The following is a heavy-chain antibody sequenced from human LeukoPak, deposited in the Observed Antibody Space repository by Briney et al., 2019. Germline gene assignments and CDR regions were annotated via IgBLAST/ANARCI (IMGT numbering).Heavy chain of an antibody. CDR2: IYTSGST. CDR3: ARCSSGLGGTWFDP. D-gene: IGHD3-22*01. J-gene: IGHJ5*02. CDR1: GGSISSGSYY. V-gene: IGHV4-61*02. Sequence: SETLSLTCTVSGGSISSGSYYWSWIRQPAGKGLEWIGRIYTSGSTNYNPSLKSRVTMSVDTSKNQFSLKLSSVTAADTAVYYCARCSSGLGGTWFDPWGQGTLVTVSS.